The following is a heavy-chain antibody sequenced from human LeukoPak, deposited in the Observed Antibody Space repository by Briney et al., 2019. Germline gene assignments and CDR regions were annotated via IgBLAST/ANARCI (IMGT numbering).Heavy chain of an antibody. Sequence: SETLSFTCSVFGGSISSSSYYWGWIRQPPGKGLEWIVCIYYSVSSYYKPSLKSRVTISVDTSKNQFSLKLTSVTAADTAVYYCARRDCTSTTCYAGSYYFDYWGQGTLVTVSS. CDR2: IYYSVSS. V-gene: IGHV4-39*01. D-gene: IGHD2-2*01. J-gene: IGHJ4*02. CDR3: ARRDCTSTTCYAGSYYFDY. CDR1: GGSISSSSYY.